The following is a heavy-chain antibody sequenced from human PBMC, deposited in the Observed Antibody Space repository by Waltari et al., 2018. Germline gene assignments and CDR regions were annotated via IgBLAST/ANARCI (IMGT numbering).Heavy chain of an antibody. CDR1: GGSFSGYY. Sequence: QVQLQQWGAGLLKPSETLSLTCAVYGGSFSGYYWSWIRQPPGKGLEWIGEINHSGSTNYNPSLKSRVTISVDTSKNQFSLKLSSVTAADTAVYYCARNDEYYFDYWGQGTLVTVSS. CDR3: ARNDEYYFDY. D-gene: IGHD1-1*01. V-gene: IGHV4-34*01. CDR2: INHSGST. J-gene: IGHJ4*02.